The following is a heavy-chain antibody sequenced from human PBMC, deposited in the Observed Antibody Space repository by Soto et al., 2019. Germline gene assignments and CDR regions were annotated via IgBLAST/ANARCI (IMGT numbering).Heavy chain of an antibody. D-gene: IGHD3-10*01. Sequence: EVQLVESGGGLVQPGGSLRLSCAASGFTFSSYWMSWVRQAPGKGLEWVANIKQDGSEKYYVDAVKGRFTISRDNAKNSLYLKMNSLRAEDTAVYYCARGQMVRGNPSGFWGQGTLVTVSS. CDR3: ARGQMVRGNPSGF. CDR2: IKQDGSEK. J-gene: IGHJ4*02. CDR1: GFTFSSYW. V-gene: IGHV3-7*01.